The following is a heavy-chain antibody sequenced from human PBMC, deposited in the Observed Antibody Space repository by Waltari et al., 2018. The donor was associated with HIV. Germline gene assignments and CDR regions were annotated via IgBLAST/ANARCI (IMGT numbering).Heavy chain of an antibody. Sequence: QLQLQESGPGLVKPSETLSLTCTVSGGSISSSSYYWGWIRQLPGKGLEWIGSIYYSGSTYYNPSLKSRVTISVDTSKNQFSLKLSSVTAADTAVYYCARHSLTYYYDSSGYSVAFDYWGQGTLVTVSS. CDR2: IYYSGST. J-gene: IGHJ4*02. CDR3: ARHSLTYYYDSSGYSVAFDY. V-gene: IGHV4-39*01. CDR1: GGSISSSSYY. D-gene: IGHD3-22*01.